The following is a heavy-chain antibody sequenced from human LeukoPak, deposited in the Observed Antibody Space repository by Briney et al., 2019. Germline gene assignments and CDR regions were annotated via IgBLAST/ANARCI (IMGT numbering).Heavy chain of an antibody. V-gene: IGHV4-59*08. CDR3: ARHYCSGDNYYYFDF. Sequence: SETLSLTCTVSGGSISSYYWSWIRQPPGKGLEWIGYISYSGNTNYNPSLKSRVTLSVDRSKNQFSLKLSSMTAADTAVYHCARHYCSGDNYYYFDFWGQGILVTVSS. CDR1: GGSISSYY. CDR2: ISYSGNT. D-gene: IGHD2-15*01. J-gene: IGHJ4*02.